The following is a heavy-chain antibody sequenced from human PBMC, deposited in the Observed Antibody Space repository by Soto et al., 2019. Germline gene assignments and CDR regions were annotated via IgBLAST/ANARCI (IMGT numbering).Heavy chain of an antibody. J-gene: IGHJ6*02. CDR1: GGSISSSNW. V-gene: IGHV4-4*02. D-gene: IGHD3-3*01. CDR2: IYHSGST. Sequence: SETLSLTCAVSGGSISSSNWWSWVRQPPGKGLEWIGEIYHSGSTNYNPSLKSRVTISVDKSKNQFSLKLSSVTAADTAVYYCARGSELEYYDFWSGSSGYYGMDVWGQGTTVTVSS. CDR3: ARGSELEYYDFWSGSSGYYGMDV.